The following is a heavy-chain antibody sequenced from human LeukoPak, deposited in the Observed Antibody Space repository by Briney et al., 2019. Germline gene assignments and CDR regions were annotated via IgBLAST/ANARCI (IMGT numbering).Heavy chain of an antibody. J-gene: IGHJ6*03. Sequence: SGGSLRLSCAASGFTFDDYAMHWVRQAPGKGLEWVSGISWNSGSIGYADSVKGRFTISRDNAKNSLYLQMNSLRAEDTALYYCANVRAVAGPGLFYYYYMDVWGKGTTVTVSS. CDR2: ISWNSGSI. CDR3: ANVRAVAGPGLFYYYYMDV. V-gene: IGHV3-9*01. D-gene: IGHD6-19*01. CDR1: GFTFDDYA.